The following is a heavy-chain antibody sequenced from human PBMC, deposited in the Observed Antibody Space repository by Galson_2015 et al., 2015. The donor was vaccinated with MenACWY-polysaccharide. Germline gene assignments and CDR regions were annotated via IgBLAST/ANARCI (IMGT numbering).Heavy chain of an antibody. D-gene: IGHD3-3*01. Sequence: SLRLSCAASGFTFTSYAMSWVRQAPGKGLEWVSAIRSSGTNTYYADSVKGLLTISRDNSKNTLYLQMNSLRAEDTAVYYCAKDSTDFWSVAGRFDHWGQGALVPVAS. CDR1: GFTFTSYA. J-gene: IGHJ5*02. CDR2: IRSSGTNT. CDR3: AKDSTDFWSVAGRFDH. V-gene: IGHV3-23*01.